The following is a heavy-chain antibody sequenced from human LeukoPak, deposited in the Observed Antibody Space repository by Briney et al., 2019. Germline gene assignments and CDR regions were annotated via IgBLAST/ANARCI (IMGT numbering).Heavy chain of an antibody. CDR1: GYTFTGYY. CDR2: INPNSGGT. J-gene: IGHJ6*02. CDR3: ARGTTVTSYYYGMDV. D-gene: IGHD4-17*01. V-gene: IGHV1-2*02. Sequence: ASVKVSFKASGYTFTGYYMHWVRQAPGQGLEWMGWINPNSGGTNYAQKFQGRVTMTRDTSISTAYMELSRLRSDDTAVYYCARGTTVTSYYYGMDVWGQGTTVTVSS.